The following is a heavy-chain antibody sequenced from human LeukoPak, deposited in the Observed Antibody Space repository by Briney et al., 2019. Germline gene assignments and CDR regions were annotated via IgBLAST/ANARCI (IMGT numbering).Heavy chain of an antibody. V-gene: IGHV3-48*01. Sequence: GGSLRLSCAASGFTFSSYDMDWVRQAPGKGLEWVSYISGSSSTKYYADPVKGRFFISRDNAKNSLYLQMNSLRAEDTAVYYCASSLNWYSSSPLDGYFDYWGQGTLVTVSS. CDR3: ASSLNWYSSSPLDGYFDY. CDR1: GFTFSSYD. D-gene: IGHD6-13*01. J-gene: IGHJ4*02. CDR2: ISGSSSTK.